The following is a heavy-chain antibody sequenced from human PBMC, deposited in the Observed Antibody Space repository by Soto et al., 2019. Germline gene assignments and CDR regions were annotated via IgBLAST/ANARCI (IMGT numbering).Heavy chain of an antibody. CDR2: ISYDGSNK. Sequence: QVQLVESGGGVVQPGRSLRLSCAASGFTFSSYAMHWVRQAPGKGLEWVAVISYDGSNKYYADSVKGRFTISRDNSKNTLYLQMNSLRAEDTAVYYCARDGAVAFYYGIDVWGQGTTVTVSS. CDR1: GFTFSSYA. D-gene: IGHD3-16*01. J-gene: IGHJ6*02. V-gene: IGHV3-30-3*01. CDR3: ARDGAVAFYYGIDV.